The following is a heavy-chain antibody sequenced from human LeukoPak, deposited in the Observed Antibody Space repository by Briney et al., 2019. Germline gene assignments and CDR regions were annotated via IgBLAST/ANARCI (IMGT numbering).Heavy chain of an antibody. CDR3: ARDGMATITWAYYYYGMDV. CDR2: INPNSGGT. D-gene: IGHD5-12*01. V-gene: IGHV1-2*02. CDR1: GYTFTGYY. Sequence: ASVTVSCTASGYTFTGYYMHWVRQAPGQGLEWMGWINPNSGGTNYAQKFQGRVTMTRDTSISTAYMELSRLRSDDTAVYYCARDGMATITWAYYYYGMDVWGQGTTVTVSS. J-gene: IGHJ6*02.